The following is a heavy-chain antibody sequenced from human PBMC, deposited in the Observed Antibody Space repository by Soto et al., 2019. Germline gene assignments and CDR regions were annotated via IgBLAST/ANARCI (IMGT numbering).Heavy chain of an antibody. CDR3: ARDRGYCSGGSCLIWFDP. CDR2: ISAYNGNT. CDR1: GYTFTSYG. V-gene: IGHV1-18*01. J-gene: IGHJ5*02. D-gene: IGHD2-15*01. Sequence: QVQLVQSGAEVKKPGASVKVSCKASGYTFTSYGISWVRQAPGQGLEWMGWISAYNGNTNYAQKLQGRVTMTTDTSASTAYMELRSLRSDDTAVYYCARDRGYCSGGSCLIWFDPWGQGTLVTVSS.